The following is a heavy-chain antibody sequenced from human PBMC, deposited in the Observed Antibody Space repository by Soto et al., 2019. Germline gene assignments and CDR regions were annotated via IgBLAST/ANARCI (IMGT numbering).Heavy chain of an antibody. CDR3: ARPPSGWDDAFDI. V-gene: IGHV5-51*01. Sequence: PGESLKISCKGSGYSFTSYWIGWVRQMPGKGLEWMGIIYPGDSDTRYSPSFQGQVTISADKSISTAYLQWSSLKTSDTAMYYCARPPSGWDDAFDIWGQGTMVTVSS. CDR1: GYSFTSYW. J-gene: IGHJ3*02. CDR2: IYPGDSDT. D-gene: IGHD6-19*01.